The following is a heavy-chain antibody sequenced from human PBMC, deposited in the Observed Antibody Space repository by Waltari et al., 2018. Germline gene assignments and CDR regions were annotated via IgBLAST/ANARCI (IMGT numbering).Heavy chain of an antibody. CDR2: INEDGSEK. CDR3: ACGGHVDY. CDR1: GLTFSRFW. V-gene: IGHV3-7*01. Sequence: EVQLVESGGGLVQPGGSLRLSCAASGLTFSRFWMTWVRQAPGKGLEWVANINEDGSEKHYVDSVKGRFTISRDNAKNSLFLQMNSLRADDTAVYYCACGGHVDYCGQGTLVTVSS. J-gene: IGHJ4*02.